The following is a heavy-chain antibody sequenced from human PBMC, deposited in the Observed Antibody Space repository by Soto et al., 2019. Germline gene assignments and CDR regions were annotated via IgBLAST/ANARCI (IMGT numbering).Heavy chain of an antibody. CDR2: IDPSDSYT. D-gene: IGHD2-15*01. V-gene: IGHV5-10-1*01. J-gene: IGHJ6*02. CDR3: ASSGYCSGGSCYSTVKSYYYYGMDV. CDR1: GYSFTSYW. Sequence: ESLKISCKGSGYSFTSYWISWVRQMPGKGLEWMGRIDPSDSYTNYSPSFQGHVTISADKSISTAYLQWSSLKASDTAMYYCASSGYCSGGSCYSTVKSYYYYGMDVWGQGTTVTVSS.